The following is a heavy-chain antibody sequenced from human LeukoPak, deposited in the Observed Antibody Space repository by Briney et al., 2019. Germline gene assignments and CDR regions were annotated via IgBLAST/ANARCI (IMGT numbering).Heavy chain of an antibody. Sequence: PGGSLRLSCAASGFTFSSYGMHWVRQAPGKGLEWVAVIWYDGSNKYYADSVKGRFTISRDNSKNTLYLQMNSLRAEDTAVYYCARDYTSHDYGDYGYFDYWGQGTLVTVSS. CDR2: IWYDGSNK. D-gene: IGHD4-17*01. CDR3: ARDYTSHDYGDYGYFDY. V-gene: IGHV3-33*01. J-gene: IGHJ4*02. CDR1: GFTFSSYG.